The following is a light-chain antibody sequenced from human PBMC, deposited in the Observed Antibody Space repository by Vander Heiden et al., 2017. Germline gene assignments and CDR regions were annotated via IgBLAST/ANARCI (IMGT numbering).Light chain of an antibody. CDR1: QSLSSY. Sequence: DIHMAQSPSSLSASVGDRVSITYRASQSLSSYLNWYQQKPGKGTKPLIYAASSLQSGGPSRFSGSGSGTDSTLTISSLQPEDFATSYCQQSYSNLTWTFGQGTKVEIK. J-gene: IGKJ1*01. CDR3: QQSYSNLTWT. CDR2: AAS. V-gene: IGKV1-39*01.